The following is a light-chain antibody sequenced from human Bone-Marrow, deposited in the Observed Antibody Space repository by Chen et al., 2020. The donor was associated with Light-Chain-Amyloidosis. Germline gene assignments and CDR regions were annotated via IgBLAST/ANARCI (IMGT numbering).Light chain of an antibody. Sequence: ELVLTHSPGTLSLSPGERATLSCRASQSVSSTYFAWYQQKPGQGPRLLIYGASTRATGIPDRFSGSGYGTDFTLTISRLEPEDFAVYYCHLYGRSPPCTFGQGTKLEIK. V-gene: IGKV3-20*01. CDR1: QSVSSTY. CDR2: GAS. CDR3: HLYGRSPPCT. J-gene: IGKJ2*02.